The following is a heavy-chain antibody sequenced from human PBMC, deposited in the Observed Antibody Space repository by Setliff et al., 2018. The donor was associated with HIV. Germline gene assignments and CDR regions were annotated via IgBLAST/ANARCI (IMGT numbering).Heavy chain of an antibody. CDR3: ARRIDDSGSFPDKNWFDT. D-gene: IGHD3-10*01. J-gene: IGHJ5*02. CDR2: IFSSGST. V-gene: IGHV4-4*09. Sequence: SETLSLTCTVSGGSISSYCWNWIRQSPGRGLEWIGFIFSSGSTKYNPSLKSRVTMSVDTSKNQFSLRLTSVTAADTAVYYCARRIDDSGSFPDKNWFDTWGQGSLVTVSS. CDR1: GGSISSYC.